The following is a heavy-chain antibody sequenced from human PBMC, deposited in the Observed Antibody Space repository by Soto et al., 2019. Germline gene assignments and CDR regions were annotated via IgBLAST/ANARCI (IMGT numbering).Heavy chain of an antibody. D-gene: IGHD3-3*01. CDR1: GGSISSYY. CDR3: AGGVLYDFWSGYYPPFDC. J-gene: IGHJ4*02. CDR2: IYYSGST. V-gene: IGHV4-59*08. Sequence: QVQLQESGPGLVKPSETLSLTCTVSGGSISSYYWSWIRQPPGKGLEWIGYIYYSGSTNYNPSRKSRVTISVDTTKNRFSLKLSSVTGADSAVYYCAGGVLYDFWSGYYPPFDCWGQRTLVTVSS.